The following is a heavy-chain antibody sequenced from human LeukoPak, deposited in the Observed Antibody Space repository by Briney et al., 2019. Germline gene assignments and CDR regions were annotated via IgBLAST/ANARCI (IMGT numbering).Heavy chain of an antibody. CDR3: ARERDGYNYGVDY. CDR2: IIPIFDTA. J-gene: IGHJ4*02. V-gene: IGHV1-69*05. CDR1: GGTFSSYA. Sequence: SVKVSCKASGGTFSSYAISWVRQAPGQGLEWMGRIIPIFDTANYAQKFQGRVTITTDESTSTAYMELSSLRSEDTAVYYCARERDGYNYGVDYWGQGTLVTVSS. D-gene: IGHD5-24*01.